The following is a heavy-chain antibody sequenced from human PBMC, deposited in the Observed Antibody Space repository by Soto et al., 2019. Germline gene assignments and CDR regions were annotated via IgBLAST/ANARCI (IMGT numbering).Heavy chain of an antibody. CDR1: GYSFTSQY. J-gene: IGHJ3*02. CDR2: INPNGGST. CDR3: AREQGLRPGGGGTEPLDI. V-gene: IGHV1-46*03. Sequence: QVQLVQSGAEVKKPGASVKISCEASGYSFTSQYVHWVRQAPGQGLEWMGIINPNGGSTTYAQKFQGGVTMTRDTSQSKFELGVGNLTSGDPAVYYCAREQGLRPGGGGTEPLDIWGQGTMVTVAS. D-gene: IGHD5-12*01.